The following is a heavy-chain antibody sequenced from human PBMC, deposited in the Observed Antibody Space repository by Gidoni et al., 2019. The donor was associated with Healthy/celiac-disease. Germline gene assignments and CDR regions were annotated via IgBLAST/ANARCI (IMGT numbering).Heavy chain of an antibody. D-gene: IGHD2-21*02. J-gene: IGHJ4*02. CDR2: IYTSGST. CDR1: GGSISSGSYY. CDR3: ARGDAYCGGDCYYNYFDY. Sequence: QVQLQESGPGLVKPSQTLSLTCTVSGGSISSGSYYWSWIRQPAGKGLEWIGRIYTSGSTNYHPSLKSRVTISVDTSKNQFSLKLSSVTAADTAVYYCARGDAYCGGDCYYNYFDYWGQGTLVTVSS. V-gene: IGHV4-61*02.